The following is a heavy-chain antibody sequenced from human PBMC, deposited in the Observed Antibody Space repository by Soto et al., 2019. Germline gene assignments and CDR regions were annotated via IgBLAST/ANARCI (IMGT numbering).Heavy chain of an antibody. Sequence: SETLSLTCTVSCGSISTSYWLCVRQSPGKGLEWLGYIFYSDNTNYDPSLESRLSISVDTSKNQISLTLNSVTAADTAVYYCARAGETYYDFWSGFSPIDYWGPGTLVTVSS. CDR1: CGSISTSY. CDR2: IFYSDNT. J-gene: IGHJ4*02. V-gene: IGHV4-59*01. CDR3: ARAGETYYDFWSGFSPIDY. D-gene: IGHD3-3*01.